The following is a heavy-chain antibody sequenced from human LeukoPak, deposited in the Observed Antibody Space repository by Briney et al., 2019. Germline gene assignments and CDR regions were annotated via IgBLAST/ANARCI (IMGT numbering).Heavy chain of an antibody. CDR3: ARGSPASGRFPFNY. D-gene: IGHD6-19*01. J-gene: IGHJ4*02. CDR2: ISPSSGDT. V-gene: IGHV1-2*02. CDR1: VYTFTYCY. Sequence: ASVKVSCKASVYTFTYCYMHWVRQAPGQGLEWMGWISPSSGDTKYAQNFQGEVTMTRDTSISTAYMELNNLNSDDTAVYYCARGSPASGRFPFNYWGQGTLVTVSS.